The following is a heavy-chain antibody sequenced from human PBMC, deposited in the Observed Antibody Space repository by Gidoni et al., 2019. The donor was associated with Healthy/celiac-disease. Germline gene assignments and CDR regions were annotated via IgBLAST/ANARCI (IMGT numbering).Heavy chain of an antibody. D-gene: IGHD6-13*01. J-gene: IGHJ4*02. CDR1: GGTISSGNW. V-gene: IGHV4-4*02. CDR3: ARDVGVAAADYYFDY. Sequence: QVQLQESGPGLVKPSGTLSPTCAVSGGTISSGNWWRWVRQPPGKGLEWIGELYHSGITNYNPSLKSRVPISVDKSKNQFSLKLSSVTAADTAVYYCARDVGVAAADYYFDYWGQGTLVTVSS. CDR2: LYHSGIT.